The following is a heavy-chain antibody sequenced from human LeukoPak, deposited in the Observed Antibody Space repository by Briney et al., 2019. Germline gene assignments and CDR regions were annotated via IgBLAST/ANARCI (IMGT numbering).Heavy chain of an antibody. J-gene: IGHJ4*02. V-gene: IGHV4-39*01. Sequence: RPSETLSLTCSVSGASISSGSNYWGWVRQPPGKGLEWIGSIFYSGSTYYNPSLKSRVTISVDTSKNQFSLKLSSVTAADTAVYYCASSLPSSWYYGIDFWGQGTLVTVSS. D-gene: IGHD6-13*01. CDR1: GASISSGSNY. CDR3: ASSLPSSWYYGIDF. CDR2: IFYSGST.